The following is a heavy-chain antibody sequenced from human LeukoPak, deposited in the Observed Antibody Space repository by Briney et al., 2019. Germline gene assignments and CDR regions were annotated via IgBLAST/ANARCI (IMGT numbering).Heavy chain of an antibody. J-gene: IGHJ4*02. Sequence: SETLSLTCAVYGGSFSGYYWSWIRQPPGKGLEWIGEINHSGSTNYNPSLKSRVTISVDTSKNQFSLKLSSVTAADTAVYYCARPPRGQQPGLGYWGQGTLVTVSS. D-gene: IGHD6-13*01. CDR1: GGSFSGYY. CDR2: INHSGST. CDR3: ARPPRGQQPGLGY. V-gene: IGHV4-34*01.